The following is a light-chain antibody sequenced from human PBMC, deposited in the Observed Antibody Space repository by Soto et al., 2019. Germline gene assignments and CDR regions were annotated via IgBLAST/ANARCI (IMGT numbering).Light chain of an antibody. CDR2: DVN. J-gene: IGLJ2*01. CDR1: SSDVGGFHF. V-gene: IGLV2-11*01. Sequence: HCALTQPRSVAGSPGQSVDISCTWTSSDVGGFHFVSWYQQHPGRAPKLIIFDVNARPSGVPDRFSGSKSGNTASLTISGLQADDEADYYCCSYAGSFTFVFGGGTKVTVL. CDR3: CSYAGSFTFV.